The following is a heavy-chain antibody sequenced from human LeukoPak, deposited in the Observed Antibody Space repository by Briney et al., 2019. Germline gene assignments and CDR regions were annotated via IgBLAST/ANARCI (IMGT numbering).Heavy chain of an antibody. J-gene: IGHJ4*02. D-gene: IGHD5-12*01. V-gene: IGHV4-4*09. CDR3: ARIPLGYSGAYYFDY. CDR2: ISSSGSV. CDR1: RGSISGSIRSYY. Sequence: PSETLSLTCTVSRGSISGSIRSYYWSWLRQPPGKGREWIGYISSSGSVNDNPSLRSRVTISVDTSKNQFFLNLSSVSAADTAVYYCARIPLGYSGAYYFDYWGQGTLVTVSP.